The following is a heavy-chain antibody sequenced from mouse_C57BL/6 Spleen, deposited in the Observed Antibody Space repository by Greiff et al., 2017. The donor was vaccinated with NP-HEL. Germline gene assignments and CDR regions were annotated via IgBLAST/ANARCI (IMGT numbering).Heavy chain of an antibody. CDR1: GFTFSNYW. J-gene: IGHJ2*01. Sequence: EVKLVESGGGLVQPGGSMKLSCVASGFTFSNYWMNWVRQSPEKGLEWVAQIRLKSDNYATHYAESVKGRFTISRDDSKSSVYLQMNNLRAEDTGIYYCTGALLLRYYFDYWGQGTTLTVSS. V-gene: IGHV6-3*01. D-gene: IGHD1-1*01. CDR2: IRLKSDNYAT. CDR3: TGALLLRYYFDY.